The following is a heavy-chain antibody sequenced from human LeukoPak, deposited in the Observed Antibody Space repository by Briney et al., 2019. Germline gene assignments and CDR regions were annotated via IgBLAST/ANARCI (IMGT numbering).Heavy chain of an antibody. CDR1: GFTFSSYG. D-gene: IGHD1-26*01. CDR2: IRYDGSNK. J-gene: IGHJ4*02. Sequence: GGSLRLSCAASGFTFSSYGMHWVRQAPGKGLEWVAFIRYDGSNKYYADSVKGRFTISRDNSKNTLYLQMNSLRAEDTAVYYCTREVSGSLYFDYWGQGSLVTVSS. CDR3: TREVSGSLYFDY. V-gene: IGHV3-30*02.